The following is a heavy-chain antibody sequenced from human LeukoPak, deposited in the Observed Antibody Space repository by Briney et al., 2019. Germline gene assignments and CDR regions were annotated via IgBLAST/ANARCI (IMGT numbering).Heavy chain of an antibody. CDR1: GYTFTSFG. CDR3: ATTGRTYYFDY. V-gene: IGHV1-46*01. D-gene: IGHD4-17*01. J-gene: IGHJ4*02. CDR2: INPSGGST. Sequence: ASVKVSCKASGYTFTSFGISWVRQAPGQGLEWMGIINPSGGSTSYAQKFQGRVTTTRDTSTSTVYMELSSLRSEDTAVYYCATTGRTYYFDYWGQGTLVTVSS.